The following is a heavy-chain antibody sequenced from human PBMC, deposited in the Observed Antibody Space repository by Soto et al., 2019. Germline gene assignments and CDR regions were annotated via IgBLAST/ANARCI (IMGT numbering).Heavy chain of an antibody. Sequence: GGSLRLSCAASGFTFSSYGMHWVRQAPGKGLEWVAVISYDGSNKYYADSVKGRFTISRDNSKNTLYLQMNSLRAEDTAVYYCAKGTKGELLLFGEAENYWGQGTLVNVSS. D-gene: IGHD3-10*01. CDR3: AKGTKGELLLFGEAENY. CDR1: GFTFSSYG. CDR2: ISYDGSNK. V-gene: IGHV3-30*18. J-gene: IGHJ1*01.